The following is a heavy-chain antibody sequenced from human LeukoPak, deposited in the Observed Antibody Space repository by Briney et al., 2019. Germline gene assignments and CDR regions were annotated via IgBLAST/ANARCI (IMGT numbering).Heavy chain of an antibody. CDR3: ARGADSSGYPKGGLVWFDP. V-gene: IGHV4-34*01. D-gene: IGHD3-22*01. CDR1: GGSFSGYY. CDR2: INHSGST. J-gene: IGHJ5*01. Sequence: SETLSLTCAVYGGSFSGYYWSWIRQPPGKGLEWIGEINHSGSTNYNPSLKSRVTISVDTSKNQFSLKLRSVTAADTAVYYCARGADSSGYPKGGLVWFDPWGQGTLVTVSS.